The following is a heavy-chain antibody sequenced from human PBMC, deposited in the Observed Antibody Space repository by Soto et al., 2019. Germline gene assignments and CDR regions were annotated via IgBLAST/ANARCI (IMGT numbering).Heavy chain of an antibody. J-gene: IGHJ4*02. V-gene: IGHV3-23*01. CDR3: AKGRGGSGSLTPRVDF. Sequence: EVQLLESGGGLVQPGGSLRLSCAASGFTFHNYAMTCVRQAPGKGLEWVSAISGGGDTTSYADSVKGRFTVSRDGSKKTLYLQMSSLRAEDTALYYCAKGRGGSGSLTPRVDFCGQGTLVTVSS. D-gene: IGHD3-10*01. CDR2: ISGGGDTT. CDR1: GFTFHNYA.